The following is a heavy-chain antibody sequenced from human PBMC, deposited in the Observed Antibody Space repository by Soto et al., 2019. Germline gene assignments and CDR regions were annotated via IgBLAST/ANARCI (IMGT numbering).Heavy chain of an antibody. D-gene: IGHD3-3*01. CDR3: ARDRGLDFWSGYSDAFDI. J-gene: IGHJ3*02. CDR1: GFTFSSYS. CDR2: ISSSSSTI. Sequence: GGSLRLSCAASGFTFSSYSMNWVRQAPGKGLEWVSYISSSSSTIYYADSVKGRFTISRDNAKNSLYLQMNSLRAEDTAVYYCARDRGLDFWSGYSDAFDIWGQGTMVTVSS. V-gene: IGHV3-48*04.